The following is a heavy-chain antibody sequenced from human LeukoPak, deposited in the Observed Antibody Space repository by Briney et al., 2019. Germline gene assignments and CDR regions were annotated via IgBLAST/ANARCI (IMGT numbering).Heavy chain of an antibody. CDR2: ISYDGSNK. CDR1: GFTFSSYG. CDR3: AKAKDEWLRLAYFDY. J-gene: IGHJ4*02. D-gene: IGHD5-12*01. V-gene: IGHV3-30*18. Sequence: GRSLRLSCAASGFTFSSYGMHWVRQAPGKGPEWVAVISYDGSNKYYADSVKGRFTISRDNSKNTLYLQMNSLRAEDTAVYYCAKAKDEWLRLAYFDYWGQGTLVTVSS.